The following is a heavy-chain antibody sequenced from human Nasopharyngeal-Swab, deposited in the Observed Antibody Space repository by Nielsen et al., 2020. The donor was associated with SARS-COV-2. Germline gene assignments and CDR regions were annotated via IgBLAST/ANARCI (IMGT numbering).Heavy chain of an antibody. J-gene: IGHJ3*02. V-gene: IGHV4-39*01. Sequence: SETLSLTCTVSGGSISSSSYYWGWIRQHPGKGLEGIGSIYYSGSNHYNQSLKSRVTISVDTSKNQFSLKLSSVTAADTAVYYCARSYCSSTRCANAFAIWGQGTMVTVSS. CDR2: IYYSGSN. CDR1: GGSISSSSYY. D-gene: IGHD2-2*01. CDR3: ARSYCSSTRCANAFAI.